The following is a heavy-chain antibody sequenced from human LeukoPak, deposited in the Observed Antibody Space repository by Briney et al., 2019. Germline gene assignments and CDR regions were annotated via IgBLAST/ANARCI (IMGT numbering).Heavy chain of an antibody. J-gene: IGHJ4*02. Sequence: SETLSLTCTVSGGSIRTYYWSWIRQLAGKALEWIGRIHTSGSTDYNPSLESRVSMSVDTSKNQFSLKLRSVTAADTAVYYCAREGSMTARPFVSIDYWGQGTLVTVSS. CDR3: AREGSMTARPFVSIDY. V-gene: IGHV4-4*07. CDR1: GGSIRTYY. CDR2: IHTSGST. D-gene: IGHD6-6*01.